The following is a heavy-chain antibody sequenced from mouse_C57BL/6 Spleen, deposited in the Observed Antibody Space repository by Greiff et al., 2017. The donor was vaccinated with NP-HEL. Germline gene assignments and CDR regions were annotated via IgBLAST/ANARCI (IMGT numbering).Heavy chain of an antibody. J-gene: IGHJ4*01. Sequence: EVKLMESGGGLVKPGGSLKLSCAASGFTFSSYAMSWVRQTPEKRLEWVATISDGGSYTYYPDNVKGRFTISRDNAKNNLYLQMSHLKSEDTAMYYCARGGLRRGMDYWGQGTSVTVSS. CDR2: ISDGGSYT. D-gene: IGHD2-4*01. CDR1: GFTFSSYA. CDR3: ARGGLRRGMDY. V-gene: IGHV5-4*03.